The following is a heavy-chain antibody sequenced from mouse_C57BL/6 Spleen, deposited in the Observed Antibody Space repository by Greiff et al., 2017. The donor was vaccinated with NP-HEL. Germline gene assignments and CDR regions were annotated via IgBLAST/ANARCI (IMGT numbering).Heavy chain of an antibody. J-gene: IGHJ4*01. CDR2: IYPYNGVS. D-gene: IGHD2-4*01. Sequence: VQLKESGPELVKPGASVKISCKASGYSFTGYYMHWVKQSHGNILAWIGYIYPYNGVSSYNQKFKGKATLTVDKSSSTAYMELRSLTSEDSAVYYCARGGGDYDDGYYYAMDYWGQGTSVTVSS. CDR1: GYSFTGYY. V-gene: IGHV1-31*01. CDR3: ARGGGDYDDGYYYAMDY.